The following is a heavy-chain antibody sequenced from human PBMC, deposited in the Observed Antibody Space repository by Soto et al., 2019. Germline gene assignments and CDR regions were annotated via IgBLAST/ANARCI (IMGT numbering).Heavy chain of an antibody. CDR1: GGSFSDYY. CDR2: INHSGST. Sequence: SETLSLTCAFYGGSFSDYYWSWIRQPPGKGLEWIGEINHSGSTNYNPSLKSRVTISVDTSKNQFSLKLSSVTAADTAVYYCARGVRYFDWLLSCYYYYGMDVWGQGTTVTV. D-gene: IGHD3-9*01. CDR3: ARGVRYFDWLLSCYYYYGMDV. V-gene: IGHV4-34*01. J-gene: IGHJ6*02.